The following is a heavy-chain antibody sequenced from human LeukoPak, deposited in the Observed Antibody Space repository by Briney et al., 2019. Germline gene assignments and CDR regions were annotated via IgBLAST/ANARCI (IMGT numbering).Heavy chain of an antibody. Sequence: GGSLRLSCAASGFTFSSYAMHWVRQAPGKGLEWVSYISSSGSTIYYADSVKGRFTISRDNAKNSLYLQMNSLRAEDTAVYYCAREVLGSYRNIYYGMDVWGQGTTVTVSS. V-gene: IGHV3-48*03. CDR1: GFTFSSYA. D-gene: IGHD3-16*02. J-gene: IGHJ6*02. CDR2: ISSSGSTI. CDR3: AREVLGSYRNIYYGMDV.